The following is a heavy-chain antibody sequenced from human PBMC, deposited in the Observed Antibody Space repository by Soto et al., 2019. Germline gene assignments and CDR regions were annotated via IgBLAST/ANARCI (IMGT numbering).Heavy chain of an antibody. Sequence: QVQLVESGGGVVQPGRSLRLSCAASGFTFSSYVIHWVRQTPDKGLEWGAFISRDGSNEYYADSVKGRFTISRHNSKNTLYLEMNSLRTEDTAVYYCARDDEGGSDCDLGYWGQGTLVTVSS. J-gene: IGHJ4*02. CDR2: ISRDGSNE. V-gene: IGHV3-30-3*01. D-gene: IGHD3-10*01. CDR3: ARDDEGGSDCDLGY. CDR1: GFTFSSYV.